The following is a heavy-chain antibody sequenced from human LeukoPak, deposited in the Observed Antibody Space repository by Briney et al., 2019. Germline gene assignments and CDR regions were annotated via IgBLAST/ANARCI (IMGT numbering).Heavy chain of an antibody. Sequence: GASVKVSCKASGYTFTGYYMHWVRQAPGQGFEWMGWINPNSGGTNYAQKFQGRVTMTRDTSISTAYMELSRLRSDDTAVYYCARNKLVGATHTYDAFDIWGQGTMVTVSS. D-gene: IGHD1-26*01. V-gene: IGHV1-2*02. J-gene: IGHJ3*02. CDR2: INPNSGGT. CDR1: GYTFTGYY. CDR3: ARNKLVGATHTYDAFDI.